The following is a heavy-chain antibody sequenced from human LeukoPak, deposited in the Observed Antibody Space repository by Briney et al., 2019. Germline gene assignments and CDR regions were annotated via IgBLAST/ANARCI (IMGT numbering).Heavy chain of an antibody. V-gene: IGHV3-7*01. Sequence: GGSLRLSCAASGFTFSSYCMSWVRQAPGKGLEWVANIKQDGSEKYYVDSVKGRFTISRDNAKNSLYLQMNSLRAEDTAVYYCARVGGPILDAFDIWGQGTMVTVSS. J-gene: IGHJ3*02. CDR3: ARVGGPILDAFDI. CDR2: IKQDGSEK. CDR1: GFTFSSYC. D-gene: IGHD3-16*01.